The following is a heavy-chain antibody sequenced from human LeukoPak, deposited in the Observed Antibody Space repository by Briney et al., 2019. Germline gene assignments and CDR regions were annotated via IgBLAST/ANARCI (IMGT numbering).Heavy chain of an antibody. V-gene: IGHV3-74*01. CDR3: ARLVQSSIAADFFDY. D-gene: IGHD6-13*01. J-gene: IGHJ4*02. CDR1: GFTFSSYW. Sequence: QPGGSLRLSCAASGFTFSSYWMHWVRQAPGKGLVWVSRINSDGSSTSYADSVKGRFTISRDNAKNTLYLQMNSLRAEDTAVYYCARLVQSSIAADFFDYWGQGTLVTVSS. CDR2: INSDGSST.